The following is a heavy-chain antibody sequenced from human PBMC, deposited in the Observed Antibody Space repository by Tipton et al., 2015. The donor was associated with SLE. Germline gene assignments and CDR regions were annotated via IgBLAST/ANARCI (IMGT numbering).Heavy chain of an antibody. J-gene: IGHJ4*02. CDR2: VHYSGST. CDR1: GGSISSSPYY. Sequence: TLSLTCTVSGGSISSSPYYWGWIRQPPGKGLDWIGSVHYSGSTYYNPSLKSRVAMSVDTSKNQFSLKLTSVTAAETAVYYCARDSLGFDYWGQGALVTVSS. V-gene: IGHV4-39*07. CDR3: ARDSLGFDY. D-gene: IGHD7-27*01.